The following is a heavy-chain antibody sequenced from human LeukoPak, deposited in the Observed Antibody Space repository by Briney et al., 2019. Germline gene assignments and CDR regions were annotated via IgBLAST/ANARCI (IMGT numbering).Heavy chain of an antibody. CDR3: ARGHLGATLFSSIDY. V-gene: IGHV3-23*01. Sequence: GGSLRLSCAASRFTVSSNYMSWVRQAPGKGLEWVSAISGSGDSTYYADSVKGRFTISRDNARNSLYLQMNSLRAEDTAVYYCARGHLGATLFSSIDYWGQGTLVTVSS. D-gene: IGHD1-26*01. J-gene: IGHJ4*02. CDR2: ISGSGDST. CDR1: RFTVSSNY.